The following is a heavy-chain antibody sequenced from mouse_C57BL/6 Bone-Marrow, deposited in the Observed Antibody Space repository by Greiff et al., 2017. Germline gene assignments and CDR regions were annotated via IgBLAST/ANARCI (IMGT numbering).Heavy chain of an antibody. CDR2: IDPENGDT. CDR3: TTIVYDPYWYFDV. J-gene: IGHJ1*03. CDR1: GFNIKDAY. D-gene: IGHD2-12*01. V-gene: IGHV14-4*01. Sequence: VQLQQSGAELVRPGASVKLSCTASGFNIKDAYMHWVKQRPEQGLEWIGWIDPENGDTEYASKFPGKATIPADTSSNTAYLQLSSLTSEDTAVYYCTTIVYDPYWYFDVWGTGTTVTVSS.